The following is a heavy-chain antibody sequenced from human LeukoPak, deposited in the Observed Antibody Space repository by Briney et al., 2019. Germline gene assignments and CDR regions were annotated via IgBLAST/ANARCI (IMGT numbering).Heavy chain of an antibody. V-gene: IGHV3-21*01. CDR3: ARDLEVAAAPDY. D-gene: IGHD2-15*01. CDR1: RFTFSSYN. CDR2: ISSSSSYI. J-gene: IGHJ4*02. Sequence: GGSLRLSCAASRFTFSSYNMNWVRQAPGKGLEWVSSISSSSSYIYYADPVKGRFTISRDNAKNSLYLQMNSLRAEDTAVYYCARDLEVAAAPDYWGQGTLVTVSS.